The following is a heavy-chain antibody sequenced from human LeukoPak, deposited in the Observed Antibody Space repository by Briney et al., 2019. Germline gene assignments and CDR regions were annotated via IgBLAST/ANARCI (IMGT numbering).Heavy chain of an antibody. V-gene: IGHV4-39*01. D-gene: IGHD3-9*01. J-gene: IGHJ4*02. CDR2: ISNGGSP. Sequence: SETLSLTCTVSGGSITTSSYYWGWIRQPPGKGLEWIGSISNGGSPYYNSSLKSRITMSVDTSKNQFSLQLSSVTAADTAVYYCVRHLDSFRYSDWPGDYWGQGTLVTVSS. CDR1: GGSITTSSYY. CDR3: VRHLDSFRYSDWPGDY.